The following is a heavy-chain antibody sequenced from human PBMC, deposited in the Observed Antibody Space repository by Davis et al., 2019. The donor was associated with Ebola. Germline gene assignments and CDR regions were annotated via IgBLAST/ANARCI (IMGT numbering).Heavy chain of an antibody. V-gene: IGHV1-46*01. Sequence: SVPVSCLASRYTLTSYYMHWVRQAPGQGLEWTGIINPSAGSTSYAQKFQGRVTMTRDTSTSTVYMELSSLRSEDTAVYYCASPLGYCSSTSCNDRRYYYYGMDVWGQGTTVTVSS. CDR2: INPSAGST. CDR1: RYTLTSYY. D-gene: IGHD2-2*01. CDR3: ASPLGYCSSTSCNDRRYYYYGMDV. J-gene: IGHJ6*02.